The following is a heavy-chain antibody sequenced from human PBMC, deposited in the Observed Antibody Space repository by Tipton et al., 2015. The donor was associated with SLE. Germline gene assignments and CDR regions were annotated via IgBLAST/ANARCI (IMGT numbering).Heavy chain of an antibody. CDR2: INHSGST. V-gene: IGHV4-34*01. Sequence: TLSLTCAVYGGSFSGYCWSWIRQPPGKGLEWIGEINHSGSTNYNPSLKSRVTISVDTSKNQFSLKLSSVTAADTAVYYCARGPYYDFWSGFYYYYGMDVWGQGTTVTVSS. J-gene: IGHJ6*02. CDR1: GGSFSGYC. CDR3: ARGPYYDFWSGFYYYYGMDV. D-gene: IGHD3-3*01.